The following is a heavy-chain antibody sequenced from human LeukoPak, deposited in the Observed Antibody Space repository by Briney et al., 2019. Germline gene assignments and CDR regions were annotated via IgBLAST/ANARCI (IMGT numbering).Heavy chain of an antibody. CDR2: ISYSGGST. Sequence: PGGSLRLSCAASGFTFSSYGMSWVRQAPGEGLEWVSAISYSGGSTYYADSVKGRFTISRDNSKNTLYLQMNSLRAEDTAVYYCAKYRGFGDLPDSNLDDWGQGTLVTVSS. D-gene: IGHD3-10*01. V-gene: IGHV3-23*01. CDR1: GFTFSSYG. CDR3: AKYRGFGDLPDSNLDD. J-gene: IGHJ4*02.